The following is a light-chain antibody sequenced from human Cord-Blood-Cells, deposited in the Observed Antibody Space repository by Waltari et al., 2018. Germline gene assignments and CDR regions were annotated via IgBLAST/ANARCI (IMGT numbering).Light chain of an antibody. V-gene: IGLV3-25*02. CDR1: ALPKQY. CDR3: QSADSSGTYVV. Sequence: SYELTQPPSVSVSPGQTARITCSGDALPKQYAYWYQQKPGPAPVLVIYKDSERPSGIPEGVSGSSSGTKVTLTISGVQAEDEADYYCQSADSSGTYVVFGGGTKLTVL. J-gene: IGLJ2*01. CDR2: KDS.